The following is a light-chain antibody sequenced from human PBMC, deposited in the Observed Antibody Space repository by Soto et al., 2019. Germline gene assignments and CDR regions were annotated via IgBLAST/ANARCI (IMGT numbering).Light chain of an antibody. V-gene: IGKV1-17*01. J-gene: IGKJ4*01. CDR3: LQHNSYPLT. CDR1: QGIRNG. Sequence: DIQMTQSPSSLSASVGDRVTITCRASQGIRNGLGWYQQKPGKAPKRLIYAASSLQSGVPSRFSGSGSGTEFTLTISSLQPEDFATYYGLQHNSYPLTFGGGTKVEIK. CDR2: AAS.